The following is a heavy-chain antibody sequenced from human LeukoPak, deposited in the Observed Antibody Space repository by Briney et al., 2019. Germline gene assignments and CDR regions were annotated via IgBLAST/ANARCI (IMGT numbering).Heavy chain of an antibody. Sequence: SETLSLTCTVSGGSISSSSYYWGWIRQPPGKGLEWIGSIYYSGGTFYNPSLKSRVTISVDTSKNQFSLKLSSVTAADTAVYYCASLSGYSSFDPWGQGTLVTVSS. CDR2: IYYSGGT. V-gene: IGHV4-39*07. J-gene: IGHJ5*02. CDR1: GGSISSSSYY. CDR3: ASLSGYSSFDP. D-gene: IGHD3-22*01.